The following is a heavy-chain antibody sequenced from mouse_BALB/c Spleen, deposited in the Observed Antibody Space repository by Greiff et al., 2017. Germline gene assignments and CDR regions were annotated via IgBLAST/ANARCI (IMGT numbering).Heavy chain of an antibody. CDR2: ISSGSSTI. CDR1: GFTFSSFG. Sequence: DVKLVESGGGLVQPGGSRKLSCAASGFTFSSFGMHWVRQAPEKGLEWVAYISSGSSTIYYADTVKGRFTISRDNPKNTLFLQMTSLRSEDTAMYYCARSYGYDEGLYAMDYWGQGTSVTVSS. J-gene: IGHJ4*01. CDR3: ARSYGYDEGLYAMDY. V-gene: IGHV5-17*02. D-gene: IGHD2-2*01.